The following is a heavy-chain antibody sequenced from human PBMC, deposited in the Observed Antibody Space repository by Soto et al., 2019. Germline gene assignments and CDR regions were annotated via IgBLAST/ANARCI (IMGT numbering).Heavy chain of an antibody. D-gene: IGHD1-26*01. J-gene: IGHJ5*02. CDR2: IYYSGST. CDR1: GGSISSSSYY. V-gene: IGHV4-39*01. Sequence: SETLSLTCTVSGGSISSSSYYWGWIRQPPGKGLEWIGSIYYSGSTYYNPSLKSRVTISVDTSKNQFSLKLSSVTAADTAVYNCARRYGASNWFDPWGQGTLVTVSS. CDR3: ARRYGASNWFDP.